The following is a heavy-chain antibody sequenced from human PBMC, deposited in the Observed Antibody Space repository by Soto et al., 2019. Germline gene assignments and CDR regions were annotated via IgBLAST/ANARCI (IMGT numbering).Heavy chain of an antibody. V-gene: IGHV3-23*01. CDR3: VRNSGYDFWSGYLY. CDR1: GFTFNTYV. Sequence: GGSLRLSCAASGFTFNTYVMSWARQAPGKGLEWVSSISGSGVTTKYADSVKGRFTISRDNSKNTLYLQMNTLRAEDTAVYYCVRNSGYDFWSGYLYWGQGTLVTVSS. CDR2: ISGSGVTT. J-gene: IGHJ4*02. D-gene: IGHD3-3*01.